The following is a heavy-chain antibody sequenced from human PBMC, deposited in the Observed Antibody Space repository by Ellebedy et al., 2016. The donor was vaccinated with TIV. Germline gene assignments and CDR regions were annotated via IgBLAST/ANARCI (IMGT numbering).Heavy chain of an antibody. J-gene: IGHJ4*02. CDR1: GGTFSSYA. CDR2: IIPIFGTA. CDR3: ARDILSGGNPYSMDY. V-gene: IGHV1-69*13. D-gene: IGHD4-23*01. Sequence: SVKVSXKASGGTFSSYAISWVRQAPGQGLEWMGGIIPIFGTANYAQKFQGRVTITADESTSTAYMELSSLRSEDTAVYYCARDILSGGNPYSMDYWGQGTLVTVSS.